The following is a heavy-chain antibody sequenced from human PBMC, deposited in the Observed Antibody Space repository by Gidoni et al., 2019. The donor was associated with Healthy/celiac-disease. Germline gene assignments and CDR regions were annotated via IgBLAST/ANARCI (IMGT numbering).Heavy chain of an antibody. CDR3: AKGIVVVPEQGMDV. Sequence: EVQLLESGGGWVQPGGSLRLSCAAAGYTFSSYAMSWVRQAPGKGLEWVSAISGSGGSTSYADSVKGRFTISRDNSKNTLYLQMNSLRAEDTAVYYCAKGIVVVPEQGMDVWGQGTTVTVSS. CDR2: ISGSGGST. J-gene: IGHJ6*02. CDR1: GYTFSSYA. V-gene: IGHV3-23*01. D-gene: IGHD2-2*01.